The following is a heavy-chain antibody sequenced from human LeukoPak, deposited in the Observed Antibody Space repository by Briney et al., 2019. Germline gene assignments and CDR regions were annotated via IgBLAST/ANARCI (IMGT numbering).Heavy chain of an antibody. CDR2: LFHSGST. CDR3: ARGVNTVDP. V-gene: IGHV4-31*03. CDR1: GGSISIGGYY. Sequence: SQTLSLTYTVSGGSISIGGYYWSWIRQFPGKGLEWIGHLFHSGSTYYNPSLKSRVTISEDASKNQFSLKLSSVTAADTAVYYCARGVNTVDPWGQGTLVTVSS. J-gene: IGHJ5*02.